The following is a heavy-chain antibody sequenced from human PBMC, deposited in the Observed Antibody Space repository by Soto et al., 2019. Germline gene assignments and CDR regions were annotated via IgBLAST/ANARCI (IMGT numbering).Heavy chain of an antibody. D-gene: IGHD2-15*01. J-gene: IGHJ3*02. CDR2: IIPILGLA. V-gene: IGHV1-69*02. Sequence: QVQLVQSGAEVKKPGSSVKVSCKASGGTFSSYTISWVRQAPGQGLEWMGRIIPILGLANYAQRFQGRVAITADKSASSAYTELSGLRSEHSAVYYCARAALLGYCGSGSCYDALEIWGQGQRVSVSS. CDR1: GGTFSSYT. CDR3: ARAALLGYCGSGSCYDALEI.